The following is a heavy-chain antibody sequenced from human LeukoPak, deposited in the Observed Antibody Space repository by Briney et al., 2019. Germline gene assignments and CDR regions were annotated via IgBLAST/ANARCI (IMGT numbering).Heavy chain of an antibody. CDR1: GYTFTGYY. J-gene: IGHJ4*02. CDR3: AGGVVAATALDY. CDR2: INPNSGGT. Sequence: ASVKVSCKASGYTFTGYYMHWVRQAPGQGLEWRGWINPNSGGTNYAQKFPGRVTMTRDTSISTAYMELSRLRSDDTAVYYCAGGVVAATALDYWGQGTLVTVSS. D-gene: IGHD2-15*01. V-gene: IGHV1-2*02.